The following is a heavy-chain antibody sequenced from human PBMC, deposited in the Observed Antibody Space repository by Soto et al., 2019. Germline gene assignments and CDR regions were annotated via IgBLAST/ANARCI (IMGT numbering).Heavy chain of an antibody. V-gene: IGHV5-51*01. J-gene: IGHJ5*02. CDR1: GYSFTSYW. CDR2: IYPGDSDT. D-gene: IGHD6-19*01. CDR3: ERPVVAGDKWFDP. Sequence: GESLKISCKGSGYSFTSYWIGWVRQMPGKGLEWMGIIYPGDSDTRYSPSFQGQVTISADRSISTAYLQWSSLEASDTAMYYCERPVVAGDKWFDPWGQGTLVTVSS.